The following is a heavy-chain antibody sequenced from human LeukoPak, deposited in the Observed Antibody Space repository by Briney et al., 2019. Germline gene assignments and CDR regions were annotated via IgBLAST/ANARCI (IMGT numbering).Heavy chain of an antibody. J-gene: IGHJ5*02. CDR1: GFTISVNS. CDR2: IDNGGTT. D-gene: IGHD3-10*01. CDR3: ARHSGSGLIHP. Sequence: GGSLRLSCAASGFTISVNSMIWVRQAPGKGLECVSIIDNGGTTYYPDSVEGRFTISRDNSENTLSLQMNSLRAEDTAFYYCARHSGSGLIHPWGQGTLVTVSS. V-gene: IGHV3-53*01.